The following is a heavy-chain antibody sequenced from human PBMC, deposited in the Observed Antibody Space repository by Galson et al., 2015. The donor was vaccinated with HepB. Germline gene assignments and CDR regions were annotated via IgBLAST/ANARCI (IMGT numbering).Heavy chain of an antibody. D-gene: IGHD6-19*01. CDR1: GYTFTSYG. J-gene: IGHJ3*02. CDR2: ISAYNGNT. V-gene: IGHV1-18*04. CDR3: ARGGGWLATPALAFDI. Sequence: SVKVSCKASGYTFTSYGISWVRQAPGQGLEWMGWISAYNGNTNYAQKLQGRVTMTTNTSTSTTYLQWSSLKASDTAMYYCARGGGWLATPALAFDIWGQGTMVTVSS.